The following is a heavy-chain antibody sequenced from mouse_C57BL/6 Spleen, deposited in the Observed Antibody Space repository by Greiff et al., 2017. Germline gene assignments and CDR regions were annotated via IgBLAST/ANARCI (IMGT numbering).Heavy chain of an antibody. D-gene: IGHD2-1*01. CDR3: TIYYGNYGFAY. J-gene: IGHJ3*01. Sequence: VQLQQSGAELVRPGASVKLSCTASGFNIKDYYMHWVKQRPEQGLEWIGRIDPEDGDTEYAPKFQGKATMTADTSSNTAYLQLSSLTSEDTAVYYCTIYYGNYGFAYWGQGTLVTVSA. CDR1: GFNIKDYY. CDR2: IDPEDGDT. V-gene: IGHV14-1*01.